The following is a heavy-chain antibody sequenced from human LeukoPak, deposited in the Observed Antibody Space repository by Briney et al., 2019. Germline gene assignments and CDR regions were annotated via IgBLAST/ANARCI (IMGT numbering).Heavy chain of an antibody. CDR1: GGSISSYY. Sequence: PSETLSLTCTVSGGSISSYYWSWIRPPPGKGLEWIGYIYYSGSTNYNPSLKSRVTISVDTSKNQFSLKLSSVTAADTAVYYCARGYCSSTSCSHYNWFDPWGQGTLVTVSS. V-gene: IGHV4-59*01. CDR3: ARGYCSSTSCSHYNWFDP. CDR2: IYYSGST. D-gene: IGHD2-2*01. J-gene: IGHJ5*02.